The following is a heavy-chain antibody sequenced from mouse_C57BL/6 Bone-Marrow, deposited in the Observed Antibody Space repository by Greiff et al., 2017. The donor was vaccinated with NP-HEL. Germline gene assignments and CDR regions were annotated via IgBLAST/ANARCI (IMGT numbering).Heavy chain of an antibody. Sequence: QVQLQQSGAELVMPGASVKLSCKASGYTFTSYWMHWVKQRPGQGLEWIGEIDPSDSYTNYNQKFKGKSTLTVDKSSSTAYMQLSSLTSEDSAVYYCARTDYDGFDYWGQGTTLTVSS. V-gene: IGHV1-69*01. CDR1: GYTFTSYW. D-gene: IGHD2-4*01. CDR3: ARTDYDGFDY. J-gene: IGHJ2*01. CDR2: IDPSDSYT.